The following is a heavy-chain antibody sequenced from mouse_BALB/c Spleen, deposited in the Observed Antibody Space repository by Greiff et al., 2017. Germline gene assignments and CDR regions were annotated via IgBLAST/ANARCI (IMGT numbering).Heavy chain of an antibody. J-gene: IGHJ4*01. D-gene: IGHD2-3*01. V-gene: IGHV8-11*01. CDR2: IWWNDDK. CDR1: GFSLSTSGMS. CDR3: ARTGDYDGYYGAMDY. Sequence: ESGPGILQPSQTLSLTCSFSGFSLSTSGMSVGWIRQPSGKGLEWLAHIWWNDDKYYNPALKSRLTISKDTSNNQVFLKIASVVTADTATYYCARTGDYDGYYGAMDYWGQGTSVTVSS.